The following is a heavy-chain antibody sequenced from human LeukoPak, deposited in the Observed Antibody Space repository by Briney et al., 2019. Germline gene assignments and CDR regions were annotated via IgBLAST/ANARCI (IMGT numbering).Heavy chain of an antibody. CDR2: IYSGGST. CDR1: GFPVSGNS. J-gene: IGHJ4*02. Sequence: GGSLRLSCAPSGFPVSGNSMSGVRQAPGRGLEWVSVIYSGGSTYYADSVKGRFTISRDNSKNTLYLQMNSLRAEDTAVYYCAREGHYYDSSGYDYWGQGTLVTVSS. V-gene: IGHV3-66*02. D-gene: IGHD3-22*01. CDR3: AREGHYYDSSGYDY.